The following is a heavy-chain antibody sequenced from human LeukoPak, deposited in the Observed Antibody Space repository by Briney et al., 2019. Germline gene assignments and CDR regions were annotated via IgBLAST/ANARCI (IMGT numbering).Heavy chain of an antibody. D-gene: IGHD6-19*01. Sequence: ASVKVSCKASGYTFTIYYMHWVRQAPGQGLEWMGIINPSGGSTSYAQKFQGRVTMTRDTSTSTVYMELSSLRSEDTAVYYCARPGVAGRAFDYWGQGTLVTVSS. CDR2: INPSGGST. CDR1: GYTFTIYY. J-gene: IGHJ4*02. CDR3: ARPGVAGRAFDY. V-gene: IGHV1-46*01.